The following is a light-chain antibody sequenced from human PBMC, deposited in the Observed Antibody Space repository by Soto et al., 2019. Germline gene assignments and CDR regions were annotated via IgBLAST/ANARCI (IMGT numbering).Light chain of an antibody. Sequence: DIPMTQSPSTLTASVGDRVTITCRASQSISSWLAWYQQKPGKAPKLLIYDASSLESGVPSRFSGSGSGTEFTLTFSSLQPDDFATYYCQQYNSYSLWTFGQGTKVEIK. J-gene: IGKJ1*01. CDR3: QQYNSYSLWT. CDR2: DAS. CDR1: QSISSW. V-gene: IGKV1-5*01.